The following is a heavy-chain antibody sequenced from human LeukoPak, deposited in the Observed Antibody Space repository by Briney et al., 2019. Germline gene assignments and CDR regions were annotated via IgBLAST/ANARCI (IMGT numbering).Heavy chain of an antibody. D-gene: IGHD3-16*01. CDR2: ISAYNGNT. J-gene: IGHJ6*03. Sequence: ASVKVSCKASGYTFTSYSISWVRQAPGQGLEWMGWISAYNGNTNYAQKLQGGVTMTTDTSTSTAYMELRSLRSGGTAGYYWARVLGGPYYYYMNVWGKGTWVTISS. CDR3: ARVLGGPYYYYMNV. V-gene: IGHV1-18*01. CDR1: GYTFTSYS.